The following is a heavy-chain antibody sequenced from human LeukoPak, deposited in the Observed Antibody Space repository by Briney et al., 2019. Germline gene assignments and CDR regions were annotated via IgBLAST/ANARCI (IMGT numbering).Heavy chain of an antibody. CDR3: ARATRPYYYYYMDV. CDR1: GFTFSSYW. CDR2: IKQDGSEK. V-gene: IGHV3-7*01. D-gene: IGHD4-17*01. Sequence: GGSLRLSCAASGFTFSSYWMSWVRQAPGKGLEWVANIKQDGSEKYYVDSVKGRFTISRDNAKNSLYLQMNSLRAEDTAVYYCARATRPYYYYYMDVWGKGTTVTVSS. J-gene: IGHJ6*03.